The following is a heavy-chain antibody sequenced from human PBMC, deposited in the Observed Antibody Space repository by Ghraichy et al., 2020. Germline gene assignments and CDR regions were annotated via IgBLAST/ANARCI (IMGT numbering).Heavy chain of an antibody. V-gene: IGHV4-59*08. J-gene: IGHJ4*02. D-gene: IGHD6-13*01. CDR1: GGSISSYY. CDR3: ARGIAAAGANFDY. Sequence: ESLNISCTVSGGSISSYYWSWIRQPPGKGLEWIGYIYYSGSTNYNPSLKSRVTISVDTSKNQFSLKLGSVTAADTAVYYCARGIAAAGANFDYWGQGTLVTVSS. CDR2: IYYSGST.